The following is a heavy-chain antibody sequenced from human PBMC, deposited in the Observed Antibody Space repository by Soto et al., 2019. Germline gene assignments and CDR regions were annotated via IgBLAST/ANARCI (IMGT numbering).Heavy chain of an antibody. CDR1: GGSISSSNSY. Sequence: SETLSLTCTVSGGSISSSNSYWGWIRQPPGKGLEWIGSIYYSGSTYYNPSLKSRITISVDTSKNQFSLKLSSVTAADTAVYYCARHDFDSSGYYYTRSFDYWGQGTLVTVSS. D-gene: IGHD3-22*01. CDR3: ARHDFDSSGYYYTRSFDY. CDR2: IYYSGST. J-gene: IGHJ4*02. V-gene: IGHV4-39*01.